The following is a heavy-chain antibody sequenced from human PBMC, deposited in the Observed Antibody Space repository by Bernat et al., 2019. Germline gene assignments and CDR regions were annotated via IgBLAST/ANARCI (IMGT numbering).Heavy chain of an antibody. V-gene: IGHV3-15*01. CDR2: IKSITNGATT. D-gene: IGHD3-10*01. Sequence: EVQLVESGGGLVQPGRSLRLSCTASGFTFINAWMSWVRQSPGKGLEWVGRIKSITNGATTDYAAPVKGRFTISRDDSKNTLYLQMNSLKTEDTAVYYCTTAPYYHAFDIWGQGTMVTVSS. CDR3: TTAPYYHAFDI. J-gene: IGHJ3*02. CDR1: GFTFINAW.